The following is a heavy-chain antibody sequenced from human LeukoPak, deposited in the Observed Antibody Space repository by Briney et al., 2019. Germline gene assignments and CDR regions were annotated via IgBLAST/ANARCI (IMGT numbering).Heavy chain of an antibody. CDR2: IRYDGSNK. CDR1: GFTFSSYG. CDR3: ARDASPGRTVTTSQYYYFYYYMDV. D-gene: IGHD4-17*01. Sequence: GGSLRLSCAASGFTFSSYGMHWVRQAPGKGLEWVAFIRYDGSNKYYADSVKGRFTISRDNSKNTLYLQTNSLRAEDMAVYYCARDASPGRTVTTSQYYYFYYYMDVWGKGTTLTVSS. J-gene: IGHJ6*03. V-gene: IGHV3-30*02.